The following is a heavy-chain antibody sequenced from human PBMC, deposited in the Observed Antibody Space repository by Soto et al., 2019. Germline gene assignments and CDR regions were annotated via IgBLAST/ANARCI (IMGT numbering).Heavy chain of an antibody. J-gene: IGHJ4*02. CDR3: ARDGGTYFDY. V-gene: IGHV3-74*01. CDR1: GVTFSTYW. Sequence: EVQLVESGGGLVQPGGSLRLSCAASGVTFSTYWMHWVRQAPGKGLVWVSRLDNDGTNTRYADSVKGRFTVSRDNGKNTVYLQLDSLRAEDTAVYYCARDGGTYFDYWGQGTLVTVSS. CDR2: LDNDGTNT. D-gene: IGHD3-16*01.